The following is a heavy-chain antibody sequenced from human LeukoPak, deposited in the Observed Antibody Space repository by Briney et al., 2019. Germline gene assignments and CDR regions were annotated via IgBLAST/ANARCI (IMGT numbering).Heavy chain of an antibody. CDR1: GFTFSSYA. D-gene: IGHD3-22*01. CDR2: ISYDGTNK. Sequence: GGSLRLSCAASGFTFSSYAMHWVRQAPGKGLEWVTIISYDGTNKYYADSVKGRFTISRDNSKNTLFLQMNSLRAEDTAVYYRARSNYYDSRSWGFDIWGQGTMVTASS. J-gene: IGHJ3*02. CDR3: ARSNYYDSRSWGFDI. V-gene: IGHV3-30*04.